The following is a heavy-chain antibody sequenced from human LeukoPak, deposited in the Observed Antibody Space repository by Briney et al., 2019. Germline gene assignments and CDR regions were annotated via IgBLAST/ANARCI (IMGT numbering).Heavy chain of an antibody. CDR2: IIPILGIA. Sequence: ASVKVSCKASGGTFSSYAISWVRPAPGQGLEWMGRIIPILGIANYAQKFQGRVTITADKSTSTAYMELSSLRSEDTAVYYCARRRYYGSGSYYHFDYWGQGTLVTVSS. CDR3: ARRRYYGSGSYYHFDY. D-gene: IGHD3-10*01. V-gene: IGHV1-69*04. CDR1: GGTFSSYA. J-gene: IGHJ4*02.